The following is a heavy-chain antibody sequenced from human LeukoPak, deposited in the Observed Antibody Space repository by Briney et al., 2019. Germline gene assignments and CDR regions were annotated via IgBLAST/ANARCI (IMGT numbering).Heavy chain of an antibody. Sequence: PGGSLRLSCAASGFTFSSYAMHWVRQAPGKGLEWVAVISYDGSNKYYADSVKGRFTISRDNSKNTLYLQMNSLRAEDTAVYYCARDDSLVGVTAFDYWGQGTLVTVSS. CDR2: ISYDGSNK. D-gene: IGHD1-26*01. V-gene: IGHV3-30*04. CDR3: ARDDSLVGVTAFDY. J-gene: IGHJ4*02. CDR1: GFTFSSYA.